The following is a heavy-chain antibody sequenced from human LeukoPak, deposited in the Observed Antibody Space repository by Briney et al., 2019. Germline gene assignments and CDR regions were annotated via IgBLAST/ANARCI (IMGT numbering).Heavy chain of an antibody. CDR1: GGSISGYY. V-gene: IGHV4-59*01. CDR2: IYYSGST. CDR3: ARGHYDFAP. Sequence: SETLSLTCTVSGGSISGYYWNWIRQPPGKGLEWIGYIYYSGSTNYNSSLKSRVTISVDTSRNQFSLKLRSVTAADTAMYYCARGHYDFAPWGQGILVTVSS. J-gene: IGHJ5*02. D-gene: IGHD3-16*01.